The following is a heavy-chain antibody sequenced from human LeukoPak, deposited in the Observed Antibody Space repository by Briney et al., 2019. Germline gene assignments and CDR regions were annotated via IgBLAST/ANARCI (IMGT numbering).Heavy chain of an antibody. Sequence: GGSLRLSCAASGFTFSSYAMSWVRQAPGKGLEWVSAISGSGGSTYYADSVKGRFTISRDNSKNTLYLQMNSLRAEDTAVYYCAKGRVGNYGSGSFNPIDYWGQGTLVTVSS. D-gene: IGHD3-10*01. J-gene: IGHJ4*02. CDR1: GFTFSSYA. CDR2: ISGSGGST. V-gene: IGHV3-23*01. CDR3: AKGRVGNYGSGSFNPIDY.